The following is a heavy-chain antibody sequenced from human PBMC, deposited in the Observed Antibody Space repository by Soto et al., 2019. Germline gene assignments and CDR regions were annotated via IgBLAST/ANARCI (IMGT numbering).Heavy chain of an antibody. CDR2: IYSTGST. CDR3: ARDDGSGSYYYVHKGLDV. CDR1: GGSISSYY. D-gene: IGHD3-10*01. V-gene: IGHV4-59*01. Sequence: PSETLSLTCTVSGGSISSYYWSWIRQPPGKGLEWIGYIYSTGSTNYNPSLKSRVTISVDTSNNKFSLKLSSVTAADTAVYYCARDDGSGSYYYVHKGLDVWGPGATVTVSS. J-gene: IGHJ6*02.